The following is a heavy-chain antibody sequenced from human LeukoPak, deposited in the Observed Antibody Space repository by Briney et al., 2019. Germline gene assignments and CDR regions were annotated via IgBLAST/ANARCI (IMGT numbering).Heavy chain of an antibody. D-gene: IGHD3-16*01. Sequence: ASVKVSCKASGYSFTSYYIHWVRQAPGQGLEWVGLIKPSSGSTSSAQKFQGRVTMTRDTSTSTVYMELSSLRPEDTAMYYCARVPDFCGSGACFLDFWGQGTLVTVSS. V-gene: IGHV1-46*01. J-gene: IGHJ4*02. CDR2: IKPSSGST. CDR1: GYSFTSYY. CDR3: ARVPDFCGSGACFLDF.